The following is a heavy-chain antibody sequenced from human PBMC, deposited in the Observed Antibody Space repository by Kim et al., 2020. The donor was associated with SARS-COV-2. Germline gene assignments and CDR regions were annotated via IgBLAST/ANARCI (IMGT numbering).Heavy chain of an antibody. J-gene: IGHJ6*02. CDR2: IIPIFGTA. D-gene: IGHD6-19*01. V-gene: IGHV1-69*13. CDR1: GGTFSSYA. CDR3: GGRAVAGENYYYGMDV. Sequence: SVKVSCKASGGTFSSYAISWVRQAPGQGLEWMGGIIPIFGTANYAQKFQGRVTITADESTSTAYMELSSLRSEDTAVYYCGGRAVAGENYYYGMDVWGQGTTVTVSS.